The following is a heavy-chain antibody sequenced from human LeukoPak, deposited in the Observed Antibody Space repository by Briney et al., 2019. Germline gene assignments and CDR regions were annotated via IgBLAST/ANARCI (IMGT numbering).Heavy chain of an antibody. J-gene: IGHJ4*02. D-gene: IGHD6-13*01. CDR1: GFTFSSYW. CDR2: INSDGSIT. CDR3: VRVSDPTTVGSSTYSSSWYLGD. V-gene: IGHV3-74*01. Sequence: GGSLRLSCAASGFTFSSYWMHWVRQAPGKGLVWVSRINSDGSITGYADSVKGRFTISRDNAKNTLYLQMNSLRAEDTAVYYCVRVSDPTTVGSSTYSSSWYLGDWGQGTLVTVSS.